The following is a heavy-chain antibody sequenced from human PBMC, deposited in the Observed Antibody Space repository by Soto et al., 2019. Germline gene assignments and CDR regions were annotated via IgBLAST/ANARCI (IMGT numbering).Heavy chain of an antibody. CDR1: GFTVSSNY. CDR3: ATLSSSSHDAFDI. CDR2: IYSGGST. J-gene: IGHJ3*02. V-gene: IGHV3-53*01. Sequence: ESLRLSCAASGFTVSSNYMSWVRQAPGKGLEWVSVIYSGGSTYYADSVKGRFTISRDNSKNTLYLQMNSLRAEDTAVYYCATLSSSSHDAFDIWGQGTMVTV. D-gene: IGHD6-6*01.